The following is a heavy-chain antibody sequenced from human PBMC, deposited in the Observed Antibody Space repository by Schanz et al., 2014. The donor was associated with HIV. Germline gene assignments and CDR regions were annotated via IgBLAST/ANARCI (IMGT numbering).Heavy chain of an antibody. CDR3: ARGLGDSSSSEPFDI. J-gene: IGHJ3*02. CDR1: GGTFNNSA. V-gene: IGHV1-69*01. D-gene: IGHD6-6*01. Sequence: QVHLVQSGAAVTQPGSSVTVSCKASGGTFNNSAINWVRQAPGQGLEWMGQVIPMFGTANFAQRFQGRVTITADESTSTASMELRSLRSEDTAVYYCARGLGDSSSSEPFDIWGQGTKVTVSS. CDR2: VIPMFGTA.